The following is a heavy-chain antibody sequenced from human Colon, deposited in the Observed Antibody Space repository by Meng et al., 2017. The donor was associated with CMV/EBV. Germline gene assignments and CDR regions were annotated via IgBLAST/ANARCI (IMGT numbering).Heavy chain of an antibody. Sequence: CKASGYNFDIFGVTWVRQAPGQGLEWMGWVSAENGNTSYAQKFQGRVTVTTDTSTKTAYMELRSLRSDDSAVYYCARAGAAVTTHFDMWGQGTLVTVSS. CDR2: VSAENGNT. J-gene: IGHJ4*02. D-gene: IGHD4-17*01. V-gene: IGHV1-18*01. CDR1: GYNFDIFG. CDR3: ARAGAAVTTHFDM.